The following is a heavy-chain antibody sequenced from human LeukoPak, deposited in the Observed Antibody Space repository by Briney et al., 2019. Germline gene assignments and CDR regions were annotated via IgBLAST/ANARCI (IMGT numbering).Heavy chain of an antibody. J-gene: IGHJ5*02. CDR3: ARDRSRGSYNWFDP. V-gene: IGHV1-69*04. CDR1: GGTFSIHT. D-gene: IGHD3-10*01. CDR2: IIPILGIA. Sequence: AVKVSFKASGGTFSIHTISWVGQAPGQGKEWMGGIIPILGIANYAQKFQGRVRITADKSTSTAYMELSSLRSEDTAVYYCARDRSRGSYNWFDPWGQGTLVTVSS.